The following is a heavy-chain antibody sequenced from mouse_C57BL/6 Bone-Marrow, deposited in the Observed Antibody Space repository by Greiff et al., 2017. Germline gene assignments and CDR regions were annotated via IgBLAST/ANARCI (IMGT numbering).Heavy chain of an antibody. Sequence: QVQLQQPGAELVKPGASVKMSCKASGYTFTSSWITWVKQRPGQGLEWIGDIYPGSGSTNYNEKFKSKATLTVDTSSSTAYMQLSSLTSEDTAVYYCARPYYSNYWYFDVWGTGTTVTVSS. CDR1: GYTFTSSW. V-gene: IGHV1-55*01. D-gene: IGHD2-5*01. J-gene: IGHJ1*03. CDR3: ARPYYSNYWYFDV. CDR2: IYPGSGST.